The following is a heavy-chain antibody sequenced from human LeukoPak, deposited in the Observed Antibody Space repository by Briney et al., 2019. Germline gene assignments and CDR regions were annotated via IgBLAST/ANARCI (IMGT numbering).Heavy chain of an antibody. D-gene: IGHD3-3*01. CDR1: GYSISSGYY. J-gene: IGHJ4*02. Sequence: PSETLSLTCAVSGYSISSGYYWGWLRPPPGKGLEWIGSIYHSGSTYYTPSLKSRVTISVDTSKNQFSLKLSSVTAADTAVYYCARLSFLGVAHPSYWGQGTLVTVSS. CDR3: ARLSFLGVAHPSY. CDR2: IYHSGST. V-gene: IGHV4-38-2*01.